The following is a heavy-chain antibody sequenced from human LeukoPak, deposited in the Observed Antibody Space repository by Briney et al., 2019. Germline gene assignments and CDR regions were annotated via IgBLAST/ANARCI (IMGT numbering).Heavy chain of an antibody. CDR1: GGTFSSYA. D-gene: IGHD1-26*01. Sequence: ASVKVSCKASGGTFSSYAISWVRQAPGQGLEWMGGIIPIFGTANYAQKFQGRVTITADESTSTAYMELSSLRSEDTAVYYCAREVDGTFDIWGQGTMVTVSS. CDR2: IIPIFGTA. J-gene: IGHJ3*02. V-gene: IGHV1-69*13. CDR3: AREVDGTFDI.